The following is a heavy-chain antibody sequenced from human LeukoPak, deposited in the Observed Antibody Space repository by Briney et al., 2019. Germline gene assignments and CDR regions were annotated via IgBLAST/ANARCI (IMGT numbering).Heavy chain of an antibody. CDR2: IWYDGSNK. J-gene: IGHJ4*02. Sequence: GGSLRLSCAASGFTFSSCGMHWVRQAPGKGLEWVAVIWYDGSNKYYADSVKGRFTISRDNSKNTLYLQMNSLRAEDTAVYYCARDQSGLRNDYWGQGTLVTVSS. V-gene: IGHV3-33*01. CDR3: ARDQSGLRNDY. CDR1: GFTFSSCG. D-gene: IGHD5/OR15-5a*01.